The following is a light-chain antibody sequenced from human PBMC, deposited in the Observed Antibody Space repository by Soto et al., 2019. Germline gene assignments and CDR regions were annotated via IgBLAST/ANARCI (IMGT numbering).Light chain of an antibody. Sequence: EIVLTQSPGTLSLSPEERATLSCRASQIVSGIYLAWYQQKPGQAPRLLIYGASSRATGIPDRFSGSGSGTDFTLTISRLEPADFAVYYCQQYGSSQYTFGQGTKVDI. CDR3: QQYGSSQYT. CDR2: GAS. V-gene: IGKV3-20*01. J-gene: IGKJ2*01. CDR1: QIVSGIY.